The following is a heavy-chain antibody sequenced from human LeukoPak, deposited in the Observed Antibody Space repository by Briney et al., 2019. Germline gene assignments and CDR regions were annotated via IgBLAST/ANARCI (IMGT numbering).Heavy chain of an antibody. D-gene: IGHD4-17*01. J-gene: IGHJ4*02. CDR2: ISSSSSTI. CDR1: GFTFSNYS. V-gene: IGHV3-48*01. Sequence: GGSLRLSCAASGFTFSNYSMNWVRQAPGKGLEWVSYISSSSSTIYCADSVKGRFTISRDNAKNSLYLQMHSLRAEDTAVYYCARVTPQPAHDYGDYSSDYWGQGTLVTVSS. CDR3: ARVTPQPAHDYGDYSSDY.